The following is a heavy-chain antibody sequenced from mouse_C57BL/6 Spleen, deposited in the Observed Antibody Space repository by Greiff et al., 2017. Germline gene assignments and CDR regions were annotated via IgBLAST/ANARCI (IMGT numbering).Heavy chain of an antibody. J-gene: IGHJ1*03. CDR3: TDYYGSSYVSYWYFDV. D-gene: IGHD1-1*01. Sequence: VQLQESGAELVRPGASVTLSCKASGYTFTDYEMHWVKQTPVHGLEWIGAIDPETGGTAYNQKVKGKAILTADKSSRTAYMELRSLTSEDSAVYYCTDYYGSSYVSYWYFDVWGTGTTVTVSS. V-gene: IGHV1-15*01. CDR2: IDPETGGT. CDR1: GYTFTDYE.